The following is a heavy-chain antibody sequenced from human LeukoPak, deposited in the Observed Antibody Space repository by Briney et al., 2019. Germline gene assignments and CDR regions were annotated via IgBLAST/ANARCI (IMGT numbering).Heavy chain of an antibody. J-gene: IGHJ6*03. Sequence: PSETLSLTCAVYGGSFSGYYWSWIRQPPGKGLEWIGEINHSGSTNYNPSLKSRVTISVDTSKNQFSLKLSSVTAADTAVYYCARVLAYCGGDCPYYYYYYMDVWGKGTTVTVSS. V-gene: IGHV4-34*01. D-gene: IGHD2-21*01. CDR2: INHSGST. CDR1: GGSFSGYY. CDR3: ARVLAYCGGDCPYYYYYYMDV.